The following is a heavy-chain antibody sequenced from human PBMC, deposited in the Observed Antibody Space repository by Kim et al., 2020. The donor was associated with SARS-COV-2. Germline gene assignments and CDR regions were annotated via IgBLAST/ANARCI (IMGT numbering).Heavy chain of an antibody. CDR1: GYSFTSYW. Sequence: GESLKISCKGSGYSFTSYWIGWVRQMPGKGLEWMGIIYPGDSDTRYSPSFQGQVTISADKSISTAYLQWSSLKASDTAMYYCARHQGYYDFWSGYYYWGQGTLVTVSS. D-gene: IGHD3-3*01. CDR2: IYPGDSDT. CDR3: ARHQGYYDFWSGYYY. V-gene: IGHV5-51*01. J-gene: IGHJ4*02.